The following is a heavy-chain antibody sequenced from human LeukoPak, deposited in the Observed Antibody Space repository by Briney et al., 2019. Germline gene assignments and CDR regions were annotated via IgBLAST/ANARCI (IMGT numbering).Heavy chain of an antibody. V-gene: IGHV4-59*08. CDR1: GVSISSYY. CDR2: IFYSGST. Sequence: PSETLSLTCTVSGVSISSYYWSWIRQPPGKGLEWIGYIFYSGSTDYNPSLKSRVTISVDTSKNQFSLKLTSVTAADTAVYYCARHYGPWGQGTLVTVSS. D-gene: IGHD4-17*01. J-gene: IGHJ5*02. CDR3: ARHYGP.